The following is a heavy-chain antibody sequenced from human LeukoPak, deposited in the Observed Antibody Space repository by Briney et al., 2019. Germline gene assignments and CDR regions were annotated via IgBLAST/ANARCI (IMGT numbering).Heavy chain of an antibody. V-gene: IGHV1-69*13. CDR3: ARDLDYYDSSGYTDDFDY. CDR1: GGTFSSYA. J-gene: IGHJ4*02. Sequence: GASVKVSCKAPGGTFSSYAISWVRQAPGQGLEWMGGIIPIFGTANYAQKFQGRVTITADESTSTAYMELSSLRSEDTAVYYCARDLDYYDSSGYTDDFDYWGQGTLVTVSS. CDR2: IIPIFGTA. D-gene: IGHD3-22*01.